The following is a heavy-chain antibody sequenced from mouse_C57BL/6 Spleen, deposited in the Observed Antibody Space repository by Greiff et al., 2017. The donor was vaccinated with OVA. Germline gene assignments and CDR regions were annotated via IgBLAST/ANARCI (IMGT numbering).Heavy chain of an antibody. CDR2: IDPSDSYT. J-gene: IGHJ2*01. Sequence: QVQLQQSGAELVKPGDSVKLSCKASGYNFTSYWMQWVKQMPGQGLEWIGEIDPSDSYTNSNQKFKGKATLTIDTSTSTAYMQLSSLTSEDSAVYYCASNSGYVYYFDYWGQGTTLTVSS. CDR1: GYNFTSYW. V-gene: IGHV1-50*01. CDR3: ASNSGYVYYFDY. D-gene: IGHD3-2*02.